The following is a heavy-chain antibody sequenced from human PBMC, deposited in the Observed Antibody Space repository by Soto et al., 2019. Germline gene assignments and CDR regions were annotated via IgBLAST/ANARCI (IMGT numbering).Heavy chain of an antibody. D-gene: IGHD7-27*01. J-gene: IGHJ6*02. Sequence: PGESLKISCKGSGYSFTSYWIGWVRQMPGRGLEWMGIIYPGDSDTRYSPSFQGQVTISADKSISTAYLQWSSLKASDTAMYYCARPAWGRPYDYYGMDVWGQGTTVTVSS. V-gene: IGHV5-51*01. CDR3: ARPAWGRPYDYYGMDV. CDR2: IYPGDSDT. CDR1: GYSFTSYW.